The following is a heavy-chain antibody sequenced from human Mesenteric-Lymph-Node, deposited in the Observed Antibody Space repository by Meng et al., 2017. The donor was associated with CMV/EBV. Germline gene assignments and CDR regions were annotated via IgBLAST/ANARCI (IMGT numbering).Heavy chain of an antibody. CDR3: AKEALTGAAFDI. V-gene: IGHV1-2*02. CDR1: GYTFTSYY. D-gene: IGHD7-27*01. CDR2: INPNSGGT. Sequence: ASVKVSCKASGYTFTSYYMHWVRQAPGQGLEWMGWINPNSGGTNYAQKFQGRVTMTSDTSISTAYMELNRLRSDDSAVYYCAKEALTGAAFDIWGQGTMVTVSS. J-gene: IGHJ3*02.